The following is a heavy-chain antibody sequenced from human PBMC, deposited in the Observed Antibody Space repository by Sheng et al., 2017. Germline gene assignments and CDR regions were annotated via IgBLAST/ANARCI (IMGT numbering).Heavy chain of an antibody. V-gene: IGHV4-61*02. Sequence: QVQLQESGPGLVKPSQTLSLTCTVSGGSISSGSYYWSWIRQPAGKGLEWIGRIYTSGSTNYNPSLKSRVTISVDTSKNQFSLKLSSVTAADTAVYYCARAEVAAFDIWGQGTMVTVSS. CDR2: IYTSGST. CDR3: ARAEVAAFDI. CDR1: GGSISSGSYY. J-gene: IGHJ3*02.